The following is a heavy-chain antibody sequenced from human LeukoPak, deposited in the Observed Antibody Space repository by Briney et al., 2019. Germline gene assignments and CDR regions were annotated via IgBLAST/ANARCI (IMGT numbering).Heavy chain of an antibody. CDR2: INSDGSSM. CDR3: AKFLYPSIAVAGREDY. J-gene: IGHJ4*02. V-gene: IGHV3-74*01. CDR1: GFTFRTYW. Sequence: PGGSLRLSCAASGFTFRTYWMHWVRQAPERGLVWVARINSDGSSMSYADSVKGRFTVSRDNAKNTLYLQMNSLRAEDTAVYYCAKFLYPSIAVAGREDYWGQGTLVTVSS. D-gene: IGHD6-19*01.